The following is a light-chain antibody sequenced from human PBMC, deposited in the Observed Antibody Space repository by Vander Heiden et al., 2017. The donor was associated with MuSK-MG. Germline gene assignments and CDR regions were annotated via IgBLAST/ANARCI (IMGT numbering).Light chain of an antibody. CDR1: QSVSSN. J-gene: IGKJ5*01. CDR2: GAS. V-gene: IGKV3-15*01. CDR3: QRYNNWPLT. Sequence: EIVMTQSPATLSVSPGERATLSCSASQSVSSNLAWYQQKPGQAPRLLIYGASTRATGIPARFSGSGSGTEFTLTISSLQSEDFAVYYCQRYNNWPLTFGQGTQVEIK.